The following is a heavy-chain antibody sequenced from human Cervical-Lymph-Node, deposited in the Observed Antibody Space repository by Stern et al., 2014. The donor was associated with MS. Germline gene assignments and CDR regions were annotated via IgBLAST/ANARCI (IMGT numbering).Heavy chain of an antibody. J-gene: IGHJ5*02. CDR1: GFSLRTSGVA. CDR2: IYWDDDK. V-gene: IGHV2-5*02. CDR3: AHRHYRGWFDP. Sequence: QITLKESGPTLVKPTQTLTLTCTFSGFSLRTSGVAVGWIRQPPGKALEWLSLIYWDDDKRYSASLKSRLTITKDTPKNQVVLTMTNMDPVDTATYYCAHRHYRGWFDPWGQGTLVTVSS. D-gene: IGHD4-11*01.